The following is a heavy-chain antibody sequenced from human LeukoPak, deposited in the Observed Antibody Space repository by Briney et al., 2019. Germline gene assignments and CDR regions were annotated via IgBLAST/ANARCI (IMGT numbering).Heavy chain of an antibody. J-gene: IGHJ4*02. V-gene: IGHV1-2*02. CDR3: ARGGGSGYYLPH. Sequence: ASVKVSCKASGYTFTGYYMHWVRQAPGQGLEWMGWINPNSGGTNYVQKFQGRVTMTRDTSISTAYMELSRLRSDDTAVYYCARGGGSGYYLPHWGQGTLVTVSS. D-gene: IGHD3-22*01. CDR1: GYTFTGYY. CDR2: INPNSGGT.